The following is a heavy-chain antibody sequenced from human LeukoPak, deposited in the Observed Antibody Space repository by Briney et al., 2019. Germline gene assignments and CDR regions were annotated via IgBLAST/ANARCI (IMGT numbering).Heavy chain of an antibody. J-gene: IGHJ4*02. CDR2: ITGNGATA. V-gene: IGHV3-23*01. CDR3: ANDLGWIQLNLG. CDR1: GFSFSNYG. D-gene: IGHD5-18*01. Sequence: GGSLRLSCAASGFSFSNYGMNWVRQAPGKGLECVSGITGNGATAYYADSVKGRFTISRDNSRNTVYLQMNSLRAEDTAVYYCANDLGWIQLNLGRGQGTLVTVSS.